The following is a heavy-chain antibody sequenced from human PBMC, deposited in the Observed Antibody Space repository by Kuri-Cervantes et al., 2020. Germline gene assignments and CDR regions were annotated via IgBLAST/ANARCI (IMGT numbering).Heavy chain of an antibody. CDR2: ISGSSSYI. D-gene: IGHD3-16*01. V-gene: IGHV3-21*01. CDR1: GFTFSSYS. Sequence: GGSLRLSCAASGFTFSSYSMNWVRQAPGKGLEWVSSISGSSSYIYYADSVKGRFTISRDNAKNSLYLQMNSLRAEDTAEYYCAIRWVGEEDYWGQGTLVTVSS. J-gene: IGHJ4*02. CDR3: AIRWVGEEDY.